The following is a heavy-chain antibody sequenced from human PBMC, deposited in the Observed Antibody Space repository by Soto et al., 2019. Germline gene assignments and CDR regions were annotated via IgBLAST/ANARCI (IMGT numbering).Heavy chain of an antibody. D-gene: IGHD6-13*01. CDR1: GGSISSYY. V-gene: IGHV4-59*01. Sequence: SETLSLTCTVSGGSISSYYWSWIRQPPGKGLEWIGYIYYSGSTNYNPSLKSRVTISVDTSKNQFSLKLSSVTAADTAVYYCARGIAAAGVDYWGQGTLVTVSS. CDR2: IYYSGST. CDR3: ARGIAAAGVDY. J-gene: IGHJ4*02.